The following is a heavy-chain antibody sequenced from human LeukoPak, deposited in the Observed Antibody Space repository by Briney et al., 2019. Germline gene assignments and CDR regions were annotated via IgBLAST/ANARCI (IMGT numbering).Heavy chain of an antibody. CDR1: GFTFSSYE. CDR3: AIHSSTCYSAFDI. J-gene: IGHJ3*02. CDR2: ISSSGSTI. V-gene: IGHV3-48*03. D-gene: IGHD6-13*01. Sequence: PGGSLRLSCAASGFTFSSYEMNWVRQAPGKGLEWVSYISSSGSTIYYADSVKGRFTISRDNAKNTLYLQMNSLRAEDTAVYYFAIHSSTCYSAFDIWGQRTMVTVSS.